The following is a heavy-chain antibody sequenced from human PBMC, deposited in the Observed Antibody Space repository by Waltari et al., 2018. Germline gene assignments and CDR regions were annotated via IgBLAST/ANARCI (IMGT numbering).Heavy chain of an antibody. Sequence: QVQLVESGGGVVQPGRSLRLSCAASGFSFSSYAMHWVRQAPGKGLEWVAVISYDGTNKYYADSVKGRFTISRDNSKNTLYLQMNSLRVEDTAVYYCAKGGISVGYFDYWGQGTLVTVSS. CDR3: AKGGISVGYFDY. D-gene: IGHD1-26*01. CDR2: ISYDGTNK. J-gene: IGHJ4*02. CDR1: GFSFSSYA. V-gene: IGHV3-30*18.